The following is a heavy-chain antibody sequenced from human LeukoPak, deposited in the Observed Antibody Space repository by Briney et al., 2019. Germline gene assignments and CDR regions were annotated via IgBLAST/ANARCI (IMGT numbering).Heavy chain of an antibody. V-gene: IGHV1-2*02. Sequence: ASVKVPCKASGYTFIDYYIHWVRQAPGQGLEWMGWINPNSGDPYYAQKFQGRVTMTRDTSINTAYMELSGLTSDDTAVYYCARRLSTWSEGWFDPWGQGNPGHRLL. CDR1: GYTFIDYY. D-gene: IGHD6-13*01. CDR2: INPNSGDP. J-gene: IGHJ5*02. CDR3: ARRLSTWSEGWFDP.